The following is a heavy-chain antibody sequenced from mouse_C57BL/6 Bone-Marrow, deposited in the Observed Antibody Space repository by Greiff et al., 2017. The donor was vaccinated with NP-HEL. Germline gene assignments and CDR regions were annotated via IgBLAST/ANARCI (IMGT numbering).Heavy chain of an antibody. D-gene: IGHD4-1*01. CDR3: ARAWDLDY. V-gene: IGHV5-17*01. J-gene: IGHJ2*01. CDR2: ISSGSSTI. Sequence: EVQLQESGGGLVKPGGSLKLSCAASGFTFSDYGMHWVRQAPEKGLEWVAYISSGSSTIYYADTVKGRFTISRDNAKNTLFLQMTSLRSEDTAMYYCARAWDLDYWGQGTTLTVSS. CDR1: GFTFSDYG.